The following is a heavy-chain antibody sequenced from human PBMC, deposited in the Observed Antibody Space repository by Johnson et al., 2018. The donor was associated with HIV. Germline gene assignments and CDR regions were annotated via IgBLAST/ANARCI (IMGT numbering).Heavy chain of an antibody. D-gene: IGHD1-26*01. J-gene: IGHJ3*01. CDR3: ARVARPDAHYRHAFDL. CDR1: GFTFSSYG. Sequence: QVQLVESGGGVVQPGRSLRLSCAASGFTFSSYGMHWVRQAPGKGLEWVAVISYDGSNKYYADSVKGRFTTSRDNSKNTLYLQMNSLRAEDTAVYYCARVARPDAHYRHAFDLWGQGTMVTVSS. V-gene: IGHV3-30*04. CDR2: ISYDGSNK.